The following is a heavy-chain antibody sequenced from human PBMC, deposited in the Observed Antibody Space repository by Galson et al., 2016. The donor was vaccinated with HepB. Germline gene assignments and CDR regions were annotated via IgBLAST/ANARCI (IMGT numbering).Heavy chain of an antibody. CDR2: ISAIHNQI. CDR1: GFTFSSFG. Sequence: SLRLSCAGTGFTFSSFGMSWVRQAPGKGLEWVSVISAIHNQIYYADSVRGRFTISRDNSKKTLFLQMNSLRVEDTALYYCAMDESSESNVFDVWGQGTMVTVSS. CDR3: AMDESSESNVFDV. D-gene: IGHD6-19*01. J-gene: IGHJ3*01. V-gene: IGHV3-23*01.